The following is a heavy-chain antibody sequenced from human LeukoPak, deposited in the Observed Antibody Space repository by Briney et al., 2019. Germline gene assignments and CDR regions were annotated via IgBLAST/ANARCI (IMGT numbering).Heavy chain of an antibody. Sequence: ASETLSLTCSVSGGSISSDYWNWIRQPPGKRPEWIGYIYHSGATNYNPSLKSRVTISLDTSKKYFSLKLTSVTAADTAIYYCAKVGGMTTVNNAAFDIWGQGTVVTVPS. CDR2: IYHSGAT. V-gene: IGHV4-59*01. J-gene: IGHJ3*02. CDR3: AKVGGMTTVNNAAFDI. D-gene: IGHD4-11*01. CDR1: GGSISSDY.